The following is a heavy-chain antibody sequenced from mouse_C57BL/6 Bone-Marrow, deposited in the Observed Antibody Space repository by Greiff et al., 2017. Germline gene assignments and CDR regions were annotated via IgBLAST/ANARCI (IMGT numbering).Heavy chain of an antibody. V-gene: IGHV1-82*01. J-gene: IGHJ1*03. CDR1: GYAFSSSW. CDR3: ARSDYYGSSLHWYFDV. D-gene: IGHD1-1*01. Sequence: QVQLQQSGPELVKPGASVKISCKASGYAFSSSWMNWVKQRPGKGLEWIGRIYPGDGDTNYNGTFKGKATLTADKASSTAYMQLSSLTSEDSAVYFCARSDYYGSSLHWYFDVWGTGATVTVSS. CDR2: IYPGDGDT.